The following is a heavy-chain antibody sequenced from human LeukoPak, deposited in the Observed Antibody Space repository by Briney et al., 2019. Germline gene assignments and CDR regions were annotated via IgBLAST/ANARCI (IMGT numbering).Heavy chain of an antibody. V-gene: IGHV4-4*02. J-gene: IGHJ4*02. CDR3: ARGITYYDFWSGYYANYYFDY. CDR2: IYRSGST. CDR1: GGSISSSNW. Sequence: SETLSLTCAVSGGSISSSNWWSWVRQPPGKGLEWIGEIYRSGSTNYNPSLKSRVTISVDKSKNQFSLKLSSVTAADTAVYYCARGITYYDFWSGYYANYYFDYWGQGTLVTVSS. D-gene: IGHD3-3*01.